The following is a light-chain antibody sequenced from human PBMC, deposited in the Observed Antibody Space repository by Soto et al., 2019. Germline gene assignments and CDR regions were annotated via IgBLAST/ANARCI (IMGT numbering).Light chain of an antibody. CDR3: QQRSNWPRT. V-gene: IGKV1-5*01. CDR2: DAS. CDR1: QSISSW. J-gene: IGKJ1*01. Sequence: DIKMTQSPSTLSATVGDRVTITCRASQSISSWLAWYQQKPGKAPKLLIYDASTLETGFPSRFSGSGSGTEFTLTISSLESEDFAVYYCQQRSNWPRTFGQGTKVDIK.